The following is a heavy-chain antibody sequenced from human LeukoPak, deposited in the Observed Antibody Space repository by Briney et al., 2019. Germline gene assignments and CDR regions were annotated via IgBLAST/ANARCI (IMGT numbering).Heavy chain of an antibody. CDR2: ISYDGSNK. D-gene: IGHD1-1*01. Sequence: GGSLRLSCAASGFTFSSYAMHWVRQAPGKGLEWVAVISYDGSNKYYADSVKGRFTISRDNSKNTLYLQMNSLRAEDMAVYYCARGNGDFNYWGQGTLVTVSS. V-gene: IGHV3-30-3*01. CDR1: GFTFSSYA. CDR3: ARGNGDFNY. J-gene: IGHJ4*02.